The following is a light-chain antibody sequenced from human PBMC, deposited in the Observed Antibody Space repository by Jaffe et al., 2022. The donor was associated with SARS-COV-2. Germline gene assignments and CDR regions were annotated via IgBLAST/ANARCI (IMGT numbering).Light chain of an antibody. J-gene: IGLJ3*02. CDR3: VIWHNNAWV. CDR1: SGINVGTSE. CDR2: YKSDSEK. V-gene: IGLV5-45*02. Sequence: QAVLTQPSSLSASPGASASLTCTLRSGINVGTSEIFWYQQKPGSPPQYLLRYKSDSEKQQGSGVPSRFSGSKDASANAGILLISGLQSEDEADYYCVIWHNNAWVFGGGTKLTVL.